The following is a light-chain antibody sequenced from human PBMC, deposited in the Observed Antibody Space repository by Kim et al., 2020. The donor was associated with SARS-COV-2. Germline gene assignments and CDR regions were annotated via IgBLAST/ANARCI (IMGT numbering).Light chain of an antibody. J-gene: IGLJ2*01. CDR2: GKN. V-gene: IGLV3-19*01. CDR1: SLRSYY. CDR3: NSRDSSGNHPYVV. Sequence: GQPVRITCQGDSLRSYYASWYQQKPGQAPVLVIYGKNNRPSGIPDRFSGSSSGNTASLTITGAQAEDEADYYCNSRDSSGNHPYVVFGGGTQLTVL.